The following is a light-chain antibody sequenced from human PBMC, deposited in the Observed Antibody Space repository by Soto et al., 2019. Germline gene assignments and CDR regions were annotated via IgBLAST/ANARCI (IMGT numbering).Light chain of an antibody. V-gene: IGKV1-5*03. CDR3: QQCTSYPWT. J-gene: IGKJ1*01. Sequence: DIQMTQSPSTLSASVGDRVTITCRASQSTSSCLAWYQQKPGKAPNLLIYKASSLESGFPSRFSGSGSGKDFTLTISSLQPDDSATYYCQQCTSYPWTFGQGTKVQIK. CDR1: QSTSSC. CDR2: KAS.